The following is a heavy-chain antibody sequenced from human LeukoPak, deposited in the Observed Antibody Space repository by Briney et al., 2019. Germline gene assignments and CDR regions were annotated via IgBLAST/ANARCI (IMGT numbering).Heavy chain of an antibody. CDR1: GFTFSSYA. CDR2: ISSNGGST. J-gene: IGHJ4*02. D-gene: IGHD6-19*01. CDR3: AAIAVAGTYFDY. V-gene: IGHV3-64*01. Sequence: PGGSLRLSCAASGFTFSSYALHWVRQAPGKGLEYVSAISSNGGSTYYANSVKGRFTISRDNSKNTLYLQMGGLRAEDMAVYYCAAIAVAGTYFDYWGQGTLVTISS.